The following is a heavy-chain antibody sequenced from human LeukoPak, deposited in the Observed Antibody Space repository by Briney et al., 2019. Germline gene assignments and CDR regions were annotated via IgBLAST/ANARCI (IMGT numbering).Heavy chain of an antibody. D-gene: IGHD4/OR15-4a*01. J-gene: IGHJ5*02. CDR2: IKQDGSEK. V-gene: IGHV3-7*01. Sequence: GGSLRLSCAASGFTFSSYAMSWVRQAPGKGPEWVANIKQDGSEKYYVDSVKGRFTISRDNAKNSLHLQMNSLRVEDTAVYYCASQMTMVGWFDPWGQGTLVTVSS. CDR1: GFTFSSYA. CDR3: ASQMTMVGWFDP.